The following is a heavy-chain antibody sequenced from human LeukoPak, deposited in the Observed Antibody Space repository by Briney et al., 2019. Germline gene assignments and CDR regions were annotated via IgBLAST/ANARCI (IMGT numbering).Heavy chain of an antibody. D-gene: IGHD6-19*01. Sequence: GGPLRLSCAASGFTFSSYAMSWVRQAPGKGLEWVSAISGSGGSTYYADSVKGRFTISRDNSKNTLYLQMNSLRAEDTAVYYCANLASSGWYSDYWGQGTLVTVSS. J-gene: IGHJ4*02. CDR1: GFTFSSYA. CDR3: ANLASSGWYSDY. V-gene: IGHV3-23*01. CDR2: ISGSGGST.